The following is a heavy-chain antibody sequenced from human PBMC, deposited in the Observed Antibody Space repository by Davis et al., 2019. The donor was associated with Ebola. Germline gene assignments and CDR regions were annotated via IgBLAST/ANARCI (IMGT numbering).Heavy chain of an antibody. CDR2: IYSGGST. Sequence: GGSLRLSCTGSGFTFGDYAMSWVRQAPGKGLEWVSVIYSGGSTYYADSVKGRFTISRHNSKNTLYLQMNSLRAEDTAVYYCARGPRGLFHYYYYGMDVWGQGTTVTVSS. CDR3: ARGPRGLFHYYYYGMDV. V-gene: IGHV3-53*04. CDR1: GFTFGDYA. D-gene: IGHD4/OR15-4a*01. J-gene: IGHJ6*02.